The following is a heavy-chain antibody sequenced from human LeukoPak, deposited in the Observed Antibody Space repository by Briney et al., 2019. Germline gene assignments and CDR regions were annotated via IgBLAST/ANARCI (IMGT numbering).Heavy chain of an antibody. CDR2: IDTNTGNP. J-gene: IGHJ4*02. V-gene: IGHV7-4-1*02. D-gene: IGHD3-22*01. CDR3: ARDGGDTYYYESSGYYPLGY. CDR1: GYTFTRYA. Sequence: EASVKVSCKASGYTFTRYAMNWVRQAPGQGLEWMGWIDTNTGNPTYAQGFTGRFVFSLDTSVSTAYLQISSLKAEDTAVYYCARDGGDTYYYESSGYYPLGYWGQGTLVTVSS.